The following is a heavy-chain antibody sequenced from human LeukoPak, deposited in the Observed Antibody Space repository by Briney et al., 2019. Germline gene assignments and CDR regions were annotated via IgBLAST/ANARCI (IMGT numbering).Heavy chain of an antibody. CDR2: INPNSGGT. CDR3: ARGLFAVVAATVDY. V-gene: IGHV1-2*02. J-gene: IGHJ4*02. D-gene: IGHD2-15*01. CDR1: GYSFTSYY. Sequence: ASVKVSCKASGYSFTSYYMHWVRQAPGQGLEWMGWINPNSGGTNYAQKFQGRVTMTRDTSISTAYMELSRLRSDDTAVYYCARGLFAVVAATVDYWGQGTLVTVSS.